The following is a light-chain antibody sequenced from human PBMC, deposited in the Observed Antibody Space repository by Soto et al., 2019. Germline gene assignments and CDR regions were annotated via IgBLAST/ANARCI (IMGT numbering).Light chain of an antibody. J-gene: IGKJ2*01. V-gene: IGKV1-33*01. CDR1: QDISNH. CDR2: DAS. Sequence: DIQMTQSPSSLSASVGDRVTITCQASQDISNHLNWYQQKPGKAPKLLIYDASNLETGVPSRFSGSGSGTAFTFPISSLQPEDIATYYCQQYDNLPPYTFGQGTKLEIK. CDR3: QQYDNLPPYT.